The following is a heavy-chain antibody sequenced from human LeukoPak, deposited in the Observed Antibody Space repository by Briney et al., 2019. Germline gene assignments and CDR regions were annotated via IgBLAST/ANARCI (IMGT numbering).Heavy chain of an antibody. V-gene: IGHV1-46*01. J-gene: IGHJ4*02. CDR2: INPSGGST. CDR3: ARVGVIAAAIRTFDY. Sequence: GASVKVSCKASGYTFTSYYMHWVRQAPGQGLEWMGIINPSGGSTSYAQKFQGRVTMTRDTSTSTVYMELSSLRCEDTAVYYCARVGVIAAAIRTFDYWGQGTLVTVSS. D-gene: IGHD6-13*01. CDR1: GYTFTSYY.